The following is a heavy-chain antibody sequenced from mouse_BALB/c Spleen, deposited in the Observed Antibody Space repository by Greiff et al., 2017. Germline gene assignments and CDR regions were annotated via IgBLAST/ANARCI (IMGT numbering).Heavy chain of an antibody. D-gene: IGHD1-1*01. CDR3: ARHRSVYYGSSPLYYYAMDY. CDR2: ISSGGGST. Sequence: EVKVEESGGGLVKPGGSLKLSCAASGFAFSSYDMSWVRQTPEKRLEWVAYISSGGGSTYYPDTVKGRFTISRDNSKNTLYLQMSSLKSEDTAMYYCARHRSVYYGSSPLYYYAMDYWGQGTSVTVSS. J-gene: IGHJ4*01. CDR1: GFAFSSYD. V-gene: IGHV5-12-1*01.